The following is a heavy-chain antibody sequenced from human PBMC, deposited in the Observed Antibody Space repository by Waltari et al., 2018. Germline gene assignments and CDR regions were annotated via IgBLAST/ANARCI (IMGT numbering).Heavy chain of an antibody. D-gene: IGHD4-4*01. CDR2: SLAGGST. J-gene: IGHJ6*02. Sequence: EVQLVESGGGLVQPGGSLRFSCAASGFSVSSNSMRWVRQAPGKGRGGVWVSLAGGSTSHADSVKGQFTISGDIAKSTLYLQMNSLRVEDTAVYYCARGRNTNYVVYGMDVWGQGTTVTVSS. CDR3: ARGRNTNYVVYGMDV. CDR1: GFSVSSNS. V-gene: IGHV3-66*02.